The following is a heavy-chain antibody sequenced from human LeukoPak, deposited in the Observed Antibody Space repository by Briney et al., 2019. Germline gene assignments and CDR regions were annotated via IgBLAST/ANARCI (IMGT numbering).Heavy chain of an antibody. J-gene: IGHJ4*02. CDR3: ARGGRGYCTSTSCYFDS. CDR1: GDSVSSDSTA. CDR2: TYYRSKWYN. D-gene: IGHD2-2*01. Sequence: SQTLSLTCAISGDSVSSDSTAWNWIRQSPSRGLEWLGRTYYRSKWYNDYAVSVKSRITISPDTSKNQFSLQLNSVTPEDTAVYYCARGGRGYCTSTSCYFDSWGQGTLVTVPS. V-gene: IGHV6-1*01.